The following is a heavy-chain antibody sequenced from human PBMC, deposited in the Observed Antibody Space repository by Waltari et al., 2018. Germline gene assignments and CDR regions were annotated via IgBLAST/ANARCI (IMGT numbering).Heavy chain of an antibody. J-gene: IGHJ4*02. CDR1: GYTFTDYY. D-gene: IGHD3-22*01. Sequence: EVQLVQSGAEVKKPGATVKISCKASGYTFTDYYMHWVQQAPGKGLEWMGRVDPEDGETIYAEKFQGRVTITADTSTDTAYMELSSLRSEETAVYYCATDPLITMIVAIDYWGQGTLVTVSS. V-gene: IGHV1-69-2*01. CDR3: ATDPLITMIVAIDY. CDR2: VDPEDGET.